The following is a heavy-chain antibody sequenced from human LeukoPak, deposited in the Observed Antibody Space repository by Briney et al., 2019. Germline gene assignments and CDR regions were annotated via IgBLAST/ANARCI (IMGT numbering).Heavy chain of an antibody. D-gene: IGHD2-21*02. CDR1: GFTFSDYY. Sequence: GGSLRLSCAASGFTFSDYYMSWIRQAPGKGLEWVSYISSSGSTIYYADSVKGRFTISRDNAKNSLYLQMNSLRAEDTAVYYCARDQIVVVTAILHPLGWFDPWGQGTLVTVSS. CDR3: ARDQIVVVTAILHPLGWFDP. CDR2: ISSSGSTI. V-gene: IGHV3-11*01. J-gene: IGHJ5*02.